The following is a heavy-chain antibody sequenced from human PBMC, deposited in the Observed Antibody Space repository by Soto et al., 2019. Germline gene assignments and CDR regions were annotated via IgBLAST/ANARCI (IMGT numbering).Heavy chain of an antibody. CDR1: GFTFSDYY. CDR3: ARPTVTPRYVMDV. Sequence: QVQLVESGGGLVKPGGSLRLSCAASGFTFSDYYMSWIRQAPGKGREWVSYISSSGSTIYYADSVKGRFTISRDNAKNALYLQRNSLRAEDTAVYYCARPTVTPRYVMDVWGQGTTVTVSS. D-gene: IGHD4-17*01. V-gene: IGHV3-11*01. J-gene: IGHJ6*02. CDR2: ISSSGSTI.